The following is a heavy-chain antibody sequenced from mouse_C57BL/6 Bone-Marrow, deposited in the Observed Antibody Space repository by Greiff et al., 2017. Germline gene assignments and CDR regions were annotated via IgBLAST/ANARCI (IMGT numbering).Heavy chain of an antibody. CDR1: GYTFTTYP. D-gene: IGHD1-1*01. CDR3: ARGYYGSGGFDY. J-gene: IGHJ2*01. V-gene: IGHV1-47*01. CDR2: FHPYNDDT. Sequence: QVQLQQSGAELVKPGASVKMSCKASGYTFTTYPIEWMKQNHGKSLEWIGNFHPYNDDTKYNEKFKGKATLTVEKSSSTVYLELIRLTSDDSAVYCCARGYYGSGGFDYWGQGTTLTVSS.